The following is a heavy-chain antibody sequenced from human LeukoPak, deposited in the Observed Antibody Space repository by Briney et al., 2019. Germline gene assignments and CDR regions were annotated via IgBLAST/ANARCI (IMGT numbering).Heavy chain of an antibody. CDR3: AKDRVEYSGSYFGYFDY. V-gene: IGHV3-23*01. CDR1: RFTFSSYP. Sequence: GGALRLACAAHRFTFSSYPMRWVRQAPGKGLERDSAINGSGGSTYYADSVKGRFTISRDNSKNTLYLQMNSLRGEDTAVYYCAKDRVEYSGSYFGYFDYWGQGTLVTVSS. CDR2: INGSGGST. D-gene: IGHD1-26*01. J-gene: IGHJ4*02.